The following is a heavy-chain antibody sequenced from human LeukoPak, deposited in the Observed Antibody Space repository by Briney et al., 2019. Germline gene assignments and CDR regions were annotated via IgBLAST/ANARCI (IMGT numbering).Heavy chain of an antibody. CDR2: IRHDSSDI. CDR1: GFTFINYS. Sequence: GGSLRLSCAASGFTFINYSMNWVRQAPGKGLEWVSYIRHDSSDILYADSVKGRFTISRDDVKNSLYLQLSGLRANDTAVYYCARDSPGWGGFDFWGQGTLVTVSS. D-gene: IGHD3-10*01. J-gene: IGHJ4*02. V-gene: IGHV3-48*01. CDR3: ARDSPGWGGFDF.